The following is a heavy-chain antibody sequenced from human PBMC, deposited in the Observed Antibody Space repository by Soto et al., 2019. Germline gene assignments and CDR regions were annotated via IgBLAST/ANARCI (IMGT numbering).Heavy chain of an antibody. CDR2: ISGSGTTI. D-gene: IGHD4-17*01. Sequence: GGSLRLSCAASGFTFGSYSMDWVRQAPGKGLEWLSYISGSGTTIYYADSVRGRFTTSRDNAKNSLYLQMNSLRDDDTAVYYCARDQTTGWFDPWGQGTLVTVSS. V-gene: IGHV3-48*02. J-gene: IGHJ5*02. CDR3: ARDQTTGWFDP. CDR1: GFTFGSYS.